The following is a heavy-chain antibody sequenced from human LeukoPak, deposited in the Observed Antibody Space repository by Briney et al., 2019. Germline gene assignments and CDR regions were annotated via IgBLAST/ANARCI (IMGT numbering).Heavy chain of an antibody. CDR1: GFIFSSYA. V-gene: IGHV3-30*01. CDR2: ISYDGGSG. CDR3: ARGGLGDCSSTSCYNFHYFDY. D-gene: IGHD2-2*02. J-gene: IGHJ4*02. Sequence: GRPLRLSCSASGFIFSSYAMHWVRQAPGQGLEWMSIISYDGGSGDYADSVRGRFNLSRDNSKNTLYLEMNSLRPEDTAVYYCARGGLGDCSSTSCYNFHYFDYWGQGALVTVSS.